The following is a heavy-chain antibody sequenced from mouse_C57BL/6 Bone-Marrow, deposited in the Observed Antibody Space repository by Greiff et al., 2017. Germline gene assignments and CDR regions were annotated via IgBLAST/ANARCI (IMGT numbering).Heavy chain of an antibody. CDR1: GYTFTSYW. J-gene: IGHJ3*01. V-gene: IGHV1-64*01. Sequence: HVQLQQPGAELVKPGASVKLSCKASGYTFTSYWMHWVKQRPGQGLEWIGMIHPNSGSTNYNEKFKSKATLTVDKSSSTAYMQLSSLTSEDSAVYYCATYYSNYLAWFAYWGQGTLVTVSA. D-gene: IGHD2-5*01. CDR2: IHPNSGST. CDR3: ATYYSNYLAWFAY.